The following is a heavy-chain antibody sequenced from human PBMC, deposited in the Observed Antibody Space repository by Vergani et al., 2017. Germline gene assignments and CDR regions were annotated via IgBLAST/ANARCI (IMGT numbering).Heavy chain of an antibody. CDR3: ARDDNWNYGFDY. V-gene: IGHV1-69*08. CDR2: IIPILGIA. Sequence: QVQLVQSGAEVKKPGSSVKVSCKASGGTFSSYTISWVRQAPGQGLEWMGRIIPILGIANYAQKFQGRVTITADKSTSTAYMELRSLRSDDTAVYYCARDDNWNYGFDYWGQGTLVTVSS. CDR1: GGTFSSYT. J-gene: IGHJ4*02. D-gene: IGHD1-7*01.